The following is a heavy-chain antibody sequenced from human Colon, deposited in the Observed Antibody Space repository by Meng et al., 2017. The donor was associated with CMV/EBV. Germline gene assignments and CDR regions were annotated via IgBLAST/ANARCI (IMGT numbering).Heavy chain of an antibody. V-gene: IGHV3-30*04. CDR3: ARGGGFFCKAADCYYPLDL. D-gene: IGHD2-21*02. CDR2: ISNDGGSQ. CDR1: GFTFTNYA. J-gene: IGHJ5*02. Sequence: GGSLRLSCAASGFTFTNYAMHWVRQAPGKGLEWVAIISNDGGSQNYADSVQGRFTLSRDESKGTLVLQMNSLRPDDTAVYFCARGGGFFCKAADCYYPLDLWGQGTLVTVSS.